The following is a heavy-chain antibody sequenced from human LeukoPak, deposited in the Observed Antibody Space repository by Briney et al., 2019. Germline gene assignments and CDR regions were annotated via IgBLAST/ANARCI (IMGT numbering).Heavy chain of an antibody. D-gene: IGHD2-2*01. J-gene: IGHJ6*02. CDR3: ARAGSYCSSTSCLDYYYGMDV. CDR1: GFTFSSYW. Sequence: PGGSLRLSCAASGFTFSSYWMSSVRQAPGKGLEWVANIKQDGSEKYYVDSVKGRFTISRDNAKNSLYLQMNSLRAEVTAVYYCARAGSYCSSTSCLDYYYGMDVWGQGTTVTVSS. V-gene: IGHV3-7*01. CDR2: IKQDGSEK.